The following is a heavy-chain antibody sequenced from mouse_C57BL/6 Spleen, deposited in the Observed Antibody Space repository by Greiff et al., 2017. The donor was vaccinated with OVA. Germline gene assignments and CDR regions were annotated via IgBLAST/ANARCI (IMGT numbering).Heavy chain of an antibody. D-gene: IGHD2-4*01. V-gene: IGHV1-69*01. CDR3: AGGGYDYDGPRWFAY. CDR2: LDPSDSYT. Sequence: VQLQQPGAELVMPGASVKLSCKASGYTFTSYWMHWVKQRPGQGLEWIGELDPSDSYTNYNQKFKGKSTLTADKSSSTASMQLSSLTSEDCAVYYGAGGGYDYDGPRWFAYWGQGTLVTVSA. CDR1: GYTFTSYW. J-gene: IGHJ3*01.